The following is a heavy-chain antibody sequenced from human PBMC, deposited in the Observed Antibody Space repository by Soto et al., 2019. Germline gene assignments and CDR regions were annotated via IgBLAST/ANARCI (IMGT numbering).Heavy chain of an antibody. CDR2: IIPIFGTA. D-gene: IGHD6-19*01. CDR1: GGTFSSYA. V-gene: IGHV1-69*13. Sequence: SVKVSCKAAGGTFSSYAISWVRQAPGQGLEWMGGIIPIFGTANYAQKFQGRVTITADESTSTAYMELSSLRSEDTAVYYCARSPGYSSGWSDYYYYGMDVWGQGTTVTVSS. CDR3: ARSPGYSSGWSDYYYYGMDV. J-gene: IGHJ6*02.